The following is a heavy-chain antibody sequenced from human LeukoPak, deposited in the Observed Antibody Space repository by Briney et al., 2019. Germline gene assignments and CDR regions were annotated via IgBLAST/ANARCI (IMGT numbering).Heavy chain of an antibody. CDR1: GGTFSSYA. V-gene: IGHV1-69*13. J-gene: IGHJ4*02. CDR3: ARDSGVGSSGLSDY. D-gene: IGHD3-22*01. Sequence: GASVKVSCKASGGTFSSYAISWVRQAPGQGLEWMGGIIPIFGTANYAQKFQGSVTITADESTSTAYMELSSLRSEDTAVYYCARDSGVGSSGLSDYWGQGTLVTVSS. CDR2: IIPIFGTA.